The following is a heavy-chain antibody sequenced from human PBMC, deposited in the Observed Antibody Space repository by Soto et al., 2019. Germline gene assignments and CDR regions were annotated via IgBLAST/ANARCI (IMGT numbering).Heavy chain of an antibody. Sequence: GGSLRLSCAASGFTFSNAWMNWVRQAPGKGLEWVGRIKSKTDGGTTDYAAPVKGRFTISRDDSKKTLYLQMNSLKTEDTAVYYCTTDESQGGYDFWSGYRDYYGMDVWGQGTTVTVSS. CDR1: GFTFSNAW. V-gene: IGHV3-15*07. J-gene: IGHJ6*02. CDR3: TTDESQGGYDFWSGYRDYYGMDV. CDR2: IKSKTDGGTT. D-gene: IGHD3-3*01.